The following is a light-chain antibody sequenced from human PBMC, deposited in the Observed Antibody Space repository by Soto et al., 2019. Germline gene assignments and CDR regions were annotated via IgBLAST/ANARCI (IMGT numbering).Light chain of an antibody. CDR3: QSYDSSLTTFV. V-gene: IGLV1-40*01. CDR1: TSNIGAPYD. Sequence: QSVLTQPPSVSGAPGQRVSISCTGSTSNIGAPYDVHWYQHLPGTAPKLLIYGDNNRPSGVPDRFSGSKSGTSASPAITGLQPEDEADYYCQSYDSSLTTFVFGTGTKVTVL. CDR2: GDN. J-gene: IGLJ1*01.